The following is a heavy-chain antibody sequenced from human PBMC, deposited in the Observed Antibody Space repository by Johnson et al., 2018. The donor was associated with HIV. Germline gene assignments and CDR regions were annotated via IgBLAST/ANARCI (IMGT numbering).Heavy chain of an antibody. Sequence: QVQLVESGGGVVQPGRSLRLSCAASGFTFSSYAMHWVRQAPGKGLEWVAVISYDGNNKYYADSVKGRFTISRDNSKNTLYLQMNRLRAEDTAVYYCARDPFPRFYAFDIWCQGTMVTVSS. J-gene: IGHJ3*02. CDR3: ARDPFPRFYAFDI. CDR1: GFTFSSYA. V-gene: IGHV3-30*14. CDR2: ISYDGNNK.